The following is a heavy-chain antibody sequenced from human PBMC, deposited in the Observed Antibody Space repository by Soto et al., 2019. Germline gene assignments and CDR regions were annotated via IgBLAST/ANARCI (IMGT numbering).Heavy chain of an antibody. CDR2: INAGNGNT. D-gene: IGHD3-16*01. CDR3: ARDYERFDP. J-gene: IGHJ5*02. Sequence: ASVKVSCKASGYTFTSYAMHWVRQAPGQRLEWMGWINAGNGNTKYSQKFQGRVTMTTDTSTSTAYMELRSLRSDDTAVYYCARDYERFDPWGQGTLVTVSS. CDR1: GYTFTSYA. V-gene: IGHV1-3*01.